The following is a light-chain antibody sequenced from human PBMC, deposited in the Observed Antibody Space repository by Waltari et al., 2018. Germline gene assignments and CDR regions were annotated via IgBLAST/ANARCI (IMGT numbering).Light chain of an antibody. Sequence: ELVLTQYPGTLSLSPRESATLPCRASQGVGKYLAWYQQRPGQAPMLLLYHASIRATGIPDRFSGSGYGTDFSLTISRLEPEDFAVYYCQKYDFLPATFGQGTTVEIK. CDR1: QGVGKY. CDR3: QKYDFLPAT. CDR2: HAS. V-gene: IGKV3-20*01. J-gene: IGKJ1*01.